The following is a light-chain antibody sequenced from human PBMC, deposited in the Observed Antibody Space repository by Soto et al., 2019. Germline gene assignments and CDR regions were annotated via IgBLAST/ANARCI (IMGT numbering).Light chain of an antibody. Sequence: EIVMTQSPATLSVSPGDTVTLFCRTSQSVGSDLAWFQLRPGQAPRLLIYGAAARATGIPAKFSGSGSRTEFSLTISSLQSEDSAIYYCQQYNVLSLYTFGQGTKLEIK. CDR1: QSVGSD. J-gene: IGKJ2*01. V-gene: IGKV3-15*01. CDR2: GAA. CDR3: QQYNVLSLYT.